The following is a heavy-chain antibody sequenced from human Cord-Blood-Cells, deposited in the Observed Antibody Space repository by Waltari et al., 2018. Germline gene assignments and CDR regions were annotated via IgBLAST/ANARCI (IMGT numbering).Heavy chain of an antibody. CDR2: ILYDGSNK. J-gene: IGHJ4*02. V-gene: IGHV3-33*01. CDR1: GFTFSSYG. CDR3: ARTFDYYDYFDY. Sequence: QVQLVESGGGVVQPGRSLRLSCAASGFTFSSYGMHWVRQAPGKGLEWVAVILYDGSNKYYADSVKGRFTISRDNSKNTLYLQMNSLRAEDTAVYYCARTFDYYDYFDYWGQGTLVTVSS. D-gene: IGHD3-22*01.